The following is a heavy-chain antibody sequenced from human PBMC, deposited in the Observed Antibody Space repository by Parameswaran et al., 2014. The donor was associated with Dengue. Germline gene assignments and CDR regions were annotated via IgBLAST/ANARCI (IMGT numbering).Heavy chain of an antibody. Sequence: SWVRQAPGQGLEWMGGIIPIFGTANYAQKFQGRVTITADESTSTAYMELSSLRSEDTAVYYCAREVGPKFDPWGQGNPGHRLL. V-gene: IGHV1-69*01. D-gene: IGHD2-2*01. J-gene: IGHJ5*02. CDR2: IIPIFGTA. CDR3: AREVGPKFDP.